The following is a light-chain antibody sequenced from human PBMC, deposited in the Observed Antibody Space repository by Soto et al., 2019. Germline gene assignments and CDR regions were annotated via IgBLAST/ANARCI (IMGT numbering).Light chain of an antibody. Sequence: QSVLTQPASVSGSPGQSIPFPCTRPSGDVGSYNLVSWFQQHPDKAPKLLLYDGSKRPSGVSNRFSGSKSGNTASLTISGLQAEDEGDYYCCSYVGSHVIFGGGTKVTVL. CDR1: SGDVGSYNL. CDR2: DGS. V-gene: IGLV2-23*01. CDR3: CSYVGSHVI. J-gene: IGLJ2*01.